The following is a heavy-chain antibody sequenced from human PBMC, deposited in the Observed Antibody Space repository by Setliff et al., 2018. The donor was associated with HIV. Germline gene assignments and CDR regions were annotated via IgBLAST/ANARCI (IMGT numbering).Heavy chain of an antibody. CDR1: GGSISSTNW. D-gene: IGHD3-10*01. CDR3: ARVAAGTYGKGDWFDP. V-gene: IGHV4-4*02. Sequence: PSETLSLTCAVSGGSISSTNWWNWVRQPPGKGLEWIGEIYHSGDTNYNPSLKSRVTISVDKSKNQFSLELTSVTAAGTAVYYCARVAAGTYGKGDWFDPWGQGTQVTVSS. J-gene: IGHJ5*02. CDR2: IYHSGDT.